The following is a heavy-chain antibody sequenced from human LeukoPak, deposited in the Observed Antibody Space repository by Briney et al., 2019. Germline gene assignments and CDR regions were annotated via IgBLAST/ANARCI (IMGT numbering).Heavy chain of an antibody. CDR1: GFSFSSYS. J-gene: IGHJ4*02. D-gene: IGHD2-8*02. CDR3: ARVNDATGAMGY. Sequence: PGGSLRLSCAASGFSFSSYSMNWVRQAPGKGLEWVSYINSSSSIIYYADSVKGRFTISRDNGKNPLYLQMNSLRDEDTAAYSCARVNDATGAMGYCGQGTLVTVSS. CDR2: INSSSSII. V-gene: IGHV3-48*02.